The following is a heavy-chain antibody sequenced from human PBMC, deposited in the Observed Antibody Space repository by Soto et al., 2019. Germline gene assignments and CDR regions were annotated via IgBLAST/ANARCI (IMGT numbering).Heavy chain of an antibody. CDR2: IYYSGST. D-gene: IGHD4-17*01. J-gene: IGHJ4*02. CDR3: ARAWGEADYGDYGVVGDY. V-gene: IGHV4-30-4*01. CDR1: GGSISSGDYY. Sequence: ASETLSLTCTVSGGSISSGDYYWSWIRQPPGKGLEWIGYIYYSGSTYYNPSLKSRVTISVDTSKNQFSLKLSSVTAADTAVYYCARAWGEADYGDYGVVGDYWGQGTLVTVSS.